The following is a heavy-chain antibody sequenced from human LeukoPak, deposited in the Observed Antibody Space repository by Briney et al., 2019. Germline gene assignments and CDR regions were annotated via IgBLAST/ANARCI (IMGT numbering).Heavy chain of an antibody. V-gene: IGHV1-58*01. Sequence: SVKVSCKASGFTFTSSAVQWVRQARGQRLEWIGWIVVGSGNTNYAQKFQERVTITRDMSTSTAYMELSSLRSEDTAVYYCARDPLYDSSTHDAFDIWGQGTMATVSS. CDR2: IVVGSGNT. D-gene: IGHD3-22*01. J-gene: IGHJ3*02. CDR3: ARDPLYDSSTHDAFDI. CDR1: GFTFTSSA.